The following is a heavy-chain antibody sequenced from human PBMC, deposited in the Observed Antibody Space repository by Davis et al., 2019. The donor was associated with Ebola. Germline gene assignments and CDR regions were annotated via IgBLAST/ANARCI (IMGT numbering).Heavy chain of an antibody. D-gene: IGHD3-16*02. V-gene: IGHV3-21*01. J-gene: IGHJ3*02. CDR1: GFTFSSYS. Sequence: GESLKISCAASGFTFSSYSMNWVRQAPGKGLEWVSSISSSSSYIYYADSVKGRFTISRDNAKNSLYLRMNSLRAEDTAVYYCARVELADDYVWGSYRYIDGSDGASDIWGQGTMVTVSS. CDR2: ISSSSSYI. CDR3: ARVELADDYVWGSYRYIDGSDGASDI.